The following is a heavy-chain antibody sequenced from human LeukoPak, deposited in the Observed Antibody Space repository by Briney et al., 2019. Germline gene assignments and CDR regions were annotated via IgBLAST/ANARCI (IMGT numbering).Heavy chain of an antibody. D-gene: IGHD1-26*01. J-gene: IGHJ6*03. V-gene: IGHV3-48*04. Sequence: GGSLRLSCAASGFTFSTYSMNWVRQAPGKGLEWVSFISSSSSTIYYADSVKGRFTLSRDNAKNSLYLQMNSLRAEDTAVYYCARAYSETYGLGYYYMDVWGKGTTVTISS. CDR1: GFTFSTYS. CDR3: ARAYSETYGLGYYYMDV. CDR2: ISSSSSTI.